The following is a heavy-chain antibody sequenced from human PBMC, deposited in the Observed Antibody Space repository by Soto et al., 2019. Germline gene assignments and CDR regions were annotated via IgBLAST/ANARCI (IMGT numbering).Heavy chain of an antibody. J-gene: IGHJ3*02. D-gene: IGHD5-12*01. CDR1: GYTFTSYG. CDR3: ARVRHIVATMADDAFDI. Sequence: ASVKVSCKASGYTFTSYGISWVRQAPGQGLERMGWISAYNGNTNYAQKLQGRVTMTTDTSTSTAYMELRSLRSDDTAVYYCARVRHIVATMADDAFDIWGQGTMVTVSS. V-gene: IGHV1-18*01. CDR2: ISAYNGNT.